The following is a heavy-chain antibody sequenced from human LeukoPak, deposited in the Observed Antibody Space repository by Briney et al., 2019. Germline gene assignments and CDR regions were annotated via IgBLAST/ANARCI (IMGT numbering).Heavy chain of an antibody. CDR3: AREASSSSCFDY. CDR2: ISSSSSYI. Sequence: PGGSLRLSCAASGFTFSSYSMNWVRQAPGKGLEWVSSISSSSSYIYYADSVKGRFTISRDNAKNSLYLQMNSLRAEDTAVYYCAREASSSSCFDYWGQGTLVTVSS. V-gene: IGHV3-21*01. D-gene: IGHD6-6*01. CDR1: GFTFSSYS. J-gene: IGHJ4*02.